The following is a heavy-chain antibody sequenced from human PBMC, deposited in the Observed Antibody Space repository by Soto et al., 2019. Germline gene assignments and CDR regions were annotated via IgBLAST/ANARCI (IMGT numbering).Heavy chain of an antibody. V-gene: IGHV4-61*01. CDR1: GGSVSSGNYY. Sequence: QVQLQESGPGLVKPSETLSLTCTVSGGSVSSGNYYWSWIRQPPGKGLEWIGYFYYTGSINYNPSLKIRVTISIDASKNQFSLKLSSVTAADTAVYYCARSMFYSDDNNYSPFDYWGQGTLVTVSS. CDR3: ARSMFYSDDNNYSPFDY. CDR2: FYYTGSI. J-gene: IGHJ4*02. D-gene: IGHD3-22*01.